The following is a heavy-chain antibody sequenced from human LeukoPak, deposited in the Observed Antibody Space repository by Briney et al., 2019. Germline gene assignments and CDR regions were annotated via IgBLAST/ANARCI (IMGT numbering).Heavy chain of an antibody. CDR3: AGGGNAISYYYYYYMDV. V-gene: IGHV3-7*04. CDR1: GFTFSSYW. D-gene: IGHD4-23*01. J-gene: IGHJ6*03. Sequence: PGGSLRLSCAASGFTFSSYWMSWVRQAPGKGLEWVANIKQDGSEKYYVDSVKGRFTISRDNAKNSLYLQMNSLRAEDTAVYYCAGGGNAISYYYYYYMDVWGKGTTVTVSS. CDR2: IKQDGSEK.